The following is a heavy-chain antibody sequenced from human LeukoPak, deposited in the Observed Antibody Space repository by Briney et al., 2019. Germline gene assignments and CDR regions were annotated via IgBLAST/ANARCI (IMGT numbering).Heavy chain of an antibody. D-gene: IGHD3-16*01. CDR3: AGDSPMGSF. V-gene: IGHV3-7*01. Sequence: GGSLRLSCAVSGFTFSSYWMSWVRQAPGKGLEWVANIKQDGSEKNYVDSVKGRFTISRDNAKSSLYLQMNSLRTEDTAVYYCAGDSPMGSFWGQGTLVTVSS. CDR1: GFTFSSYW. CDR2: IKQDGSEK. J-gene: IGHJ4*02.